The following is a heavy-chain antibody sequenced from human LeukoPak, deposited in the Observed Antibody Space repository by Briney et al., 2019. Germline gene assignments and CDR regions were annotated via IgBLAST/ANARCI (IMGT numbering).Heavy chain of an antibody. Sequence: PSETLSLTCAVYGGSFSGYYWSWIRQPPGKGLEWIGEINHSGSTNYNPSLKSRVTISVDMSKNQFSLKLSSVTAADTAVYYCARGGYCSGGSCQHFDYWGQGTLVTVSS. V-gene: IGHV4-34*01. CDR2: INHSGST. J-gene: IGHJ4*02. D-gene: IGHD2-15*01. CDR1: GGSFSGYY. CDR3: ARGGYCSGGSCQHFDY.